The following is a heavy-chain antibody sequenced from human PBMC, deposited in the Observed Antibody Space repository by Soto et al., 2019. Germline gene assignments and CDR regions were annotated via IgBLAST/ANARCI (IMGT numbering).Heavy chain of an antibody. D-gene: IGHD6-13*01. CDR1: GFTFSNAW. CDR2: IKSKTDGGTT. J-gene: IGHJ4*02. Sequence: GGSLRLSCAASGFTFSNAWMSWVRQAPGKGLEWVGRIKSKTDGGTTDYAAPVKGRFTISRDDSKNTLYLQMNSLKTEDTAVYYCTAGSYSSSWSIFDYWGQGTLVTVSS. V-gene: IGHV3-15*01. CDR3: TAGSYSSSWSIFDY.